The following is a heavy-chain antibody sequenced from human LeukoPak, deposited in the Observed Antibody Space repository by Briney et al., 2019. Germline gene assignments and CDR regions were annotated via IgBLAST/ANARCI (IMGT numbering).Heavy chain of an antibody. Sequence: AWSLRLSCGAAGFSFSSYGMHWVRQAPGKGLEGVAGICYDGSNKYYADSLKGRFTISGDNSKHTLYLQMNRLTAEDTAVYYCARGSRVWYYYDRSGLYYFDYWGQGTLVTVSS. CDR2: ICYDGSNK. CDR1: GFSFSSYG. V-gene: IGHV3-33*01. CDR3: ARGSRVWYYYDRSGLYYFDY. D-gene: IGHD3-22*01. J-gene: IGHJ4*02.